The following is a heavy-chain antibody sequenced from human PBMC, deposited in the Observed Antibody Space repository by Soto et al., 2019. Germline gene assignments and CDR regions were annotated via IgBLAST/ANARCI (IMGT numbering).Heavy chain of an antibody. J-gene: IGHJ6*03. CDR3: AADRGYCSGGSCYYYYYMDV. CDR2: ISAYNGNT. D-gene: IGHD2-15*01. CDR1: GYTFTSYG. V-gene: IGHV1-18*01. Sequence: ASVKVSCKASGYTFTSYGISWVRQAPGQGLEWMGWISAYNGNTNYAQKLQDRVTITTDTSTSTAYMELRSLRSEDAAVYYCAADRGYCSGGSCYYYYYMDVWGKGTTVTVS.